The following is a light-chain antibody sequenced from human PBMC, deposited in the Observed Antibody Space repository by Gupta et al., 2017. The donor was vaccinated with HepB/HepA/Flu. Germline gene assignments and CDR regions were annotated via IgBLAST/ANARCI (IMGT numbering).Light chain of an antibody. CDR2: GSY. V-gene: IGLV1-40*01. CDR1: SSNIGAGYD. J-gene: IGLJ1*01. Sequence: QSVLTQPPSVSRTPRQLVTFSFTGPSSNIGAGYDVHWYQQFPGTAPKLLIYGSYNRPSGVPDRFSGSKSGTSASLAITELQAEDEADYYCQSYDSSLRGHVFGTGTKVTVL. CDR3: QSYDSSLRGHV.